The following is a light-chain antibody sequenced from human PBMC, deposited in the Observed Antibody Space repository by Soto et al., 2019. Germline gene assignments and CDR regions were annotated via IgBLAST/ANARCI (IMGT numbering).Light chain of an antibody. CDR2: DTS. CDR1: QSVSSY. Sequence: EIVLTQSPATLSLSPGERATLSCRASQSVSSYLAWYQQKPGQAPSLLIYDTSKRATGIAARFSGSGSGTDFTLTISSLEPEDFAVYYCQQRTNWPWSFTFGPGTKVDIK. J-gene: IGKJ3*01. V-gene: IGKV3-11*01. CDR3: QQRTNWPWSFT.